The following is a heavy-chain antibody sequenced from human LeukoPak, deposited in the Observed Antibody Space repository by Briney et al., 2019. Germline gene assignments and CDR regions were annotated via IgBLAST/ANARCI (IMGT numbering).Heavy chain of an antibody. D-gene: IGHD3-9*01. CDR3: ARGDLYYDILTDLDYYYMDV. Sequence: ASVKVSCKASGYTFTSYDINWVRQATGQGLEWMGWMNPNSGNTGYAQKFQGRVTMTRNTSISIAYMELSSLRSEDTAVYYCARGDLYYDILTDLDYYYMDVWGKGTTVTISS. CDR1: GYTFTSYD. J-gene: IGHJ6*03. V-gene: IGHV1-8*01. CDR2: MNPNSGNT.